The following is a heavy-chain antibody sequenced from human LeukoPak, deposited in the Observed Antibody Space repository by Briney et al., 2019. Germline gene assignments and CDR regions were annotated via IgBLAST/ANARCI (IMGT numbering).Heavy chain of an antibody. CDR3: AIKGCSSTSCYFSADWFDP. Sequence: ASVKVSCKVSGYTLTELSMHWVRQAPGKGLEWMGGFDPEDGETIYAQKFQGRVTMTEDTSTDTAYMGLSSLRSEDTAVYYCAIKGCSSTSCYFSADWFDPWGQGTLVTVSS. J-gene: IGHJ5*02. CDR2: FDPEDGET. V-gene: IGHV1-24*01. D-gene: IGHD2-2*01. CDR1: GYTLTELS.